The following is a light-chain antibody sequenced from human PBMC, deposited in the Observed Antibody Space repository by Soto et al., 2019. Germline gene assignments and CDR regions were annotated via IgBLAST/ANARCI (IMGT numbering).Light chain of an antibody. CDR3: QQYGSSLT. Sequence: EIVLTQSPATLSLSPGERATLSCRASQSVSSYLAWYQQKPGQAPRLLIYGASTRATGIPDRFGGSGSGTDFTLTISRLEPEDFAVYYCQQYGSSLTFGQGTRLEIK. CDR1: QSVSSY. CDR2: GAS. J-gene: IGKJ5*01. V-gene: IGKV3-20*01.